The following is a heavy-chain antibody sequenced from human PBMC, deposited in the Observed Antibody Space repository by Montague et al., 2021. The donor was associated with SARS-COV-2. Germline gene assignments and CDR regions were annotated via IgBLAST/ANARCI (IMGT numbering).Heavy chain of an antibody. CDR2: VSPDGSDT. CDR3: ARGGRDDYHYPFDS. Sequence: SLRLSCAASGFTFSSYWMHWVRQVPGRGLVWVSRVSPDGSDTTFXDSVEGRFIISRDNVKDTLYLAMSSLGAEDTAVYFCARGGRDDYHYPFDSWGRGTLVTVSS. D-gene: IGHD5-24*01. CDR1: GFTFSSYW. J-gene: IGHJ4*02. V-gene: IGHV3-74*01.